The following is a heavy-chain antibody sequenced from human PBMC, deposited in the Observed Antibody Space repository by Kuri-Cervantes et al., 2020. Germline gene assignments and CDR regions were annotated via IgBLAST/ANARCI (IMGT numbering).Heavy chain of an antibody. J-gene: IGHJ5*02. CDR3: ARAPGKYCSGGSCYSDWFDP. CDR1: GYTFTGYY. V-gene: IGHV1-8*02. D-gene: IGHD2-15*01. Sequence: ASVKVSCKASGYTFTGYYMHWVRQATGQGLEWMGWMNPNSGNTGYAQKFQGRVTMTRNTSISTAYMELSSLRSEDTAVYYCARAPGKYCSGGSCYSDWFDPWGQGTLVTVSS. CDR2: MNPNSGNT.